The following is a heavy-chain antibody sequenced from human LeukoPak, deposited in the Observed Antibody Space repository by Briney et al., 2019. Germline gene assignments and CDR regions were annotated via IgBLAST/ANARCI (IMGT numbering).Heavy chain of an antibody. V-gene: IGHV3-48*03. CDR3: GASRQYVGAFDI. CDR2: ISSSSTII. CDR1: GFTFISYE. D-gene: IGHD3-16*01. Sequence: GRSLRLSCAASGFTFISYELYWVRQAPGKGLEWISYISSSSTIIKYADSVRGRFTISRDDAREPRYLQMSSLRADDTAIYYCGASRQYVGAFDIWGQGTLVTVSS. J-gene: IGHJ3*02.